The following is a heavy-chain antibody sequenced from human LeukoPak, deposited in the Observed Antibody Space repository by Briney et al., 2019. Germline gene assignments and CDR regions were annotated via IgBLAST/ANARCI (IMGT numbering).Heavy chain of an antibody. Sequence: ASVTVSCTASGYTFTSYGISWVRQAPGQGLEWMGWISAYNGNTNYAQKLQGRVTMTTDTSTSTAYMELRSLRSDDTAVYYCARRYYDSSGYLSNGAFDIWGQGTMVTVSS. V-gene: IGHV1-18*01. D-gene: IGHD3-22*01. J-gene: IGHJ3*02. CDR2: ISAYNGNT. CDR3: ARRYYDSSGYLSNGAFDI. CDR1: GYTFTSYG.